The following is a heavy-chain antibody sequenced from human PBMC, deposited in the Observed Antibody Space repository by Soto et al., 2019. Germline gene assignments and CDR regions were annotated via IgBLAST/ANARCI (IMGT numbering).Heavy chain of an antibody. V-gene: IGHV1-69*13. CDR2: IIPRFGTT. CDR1: GDSFSKYT. CDR3: ARGRGLYNSGRSQLDS. D-gene: IGHD1-1*01. Sequence: SVKVSCKASGDSFSKYTVNWVRQAPRQGLEWMGGIIPRFGTTNYAPTLQDRVTITADESMNTVYMELSSLRSEDTALYYCARGRGLYNSGRSQLDSWGQGTLVTV. J-gene: IGHJ4*02.